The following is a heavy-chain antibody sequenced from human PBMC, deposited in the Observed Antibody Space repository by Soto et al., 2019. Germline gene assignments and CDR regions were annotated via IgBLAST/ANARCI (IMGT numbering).Heavy chain of an antibody. D-gene: IGHD6-19*01. J-gene: IGHJ4*02. CDR3: ARRYNSSGWYVDY. V-gene: IGHV4-34*01. CDR1: GGSFSCYY. Sequence: SETLSLTCAVYGGSFSCYYWIWIRQPPGKGLEWIGEINHSGSTNYNPSLKSRVTISVDTSKNQFSLKLSSVTAADTAVYYCARRYNSSGWYVDYWGQGALVTVSS. CDR2: INHSGST.